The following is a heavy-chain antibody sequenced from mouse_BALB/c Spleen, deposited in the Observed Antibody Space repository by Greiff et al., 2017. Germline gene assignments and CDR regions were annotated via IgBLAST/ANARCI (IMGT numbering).Heavy chain of an antibody. CDR2: IWGDGST. Sequence: VQLVESGPGLVAPSQSLSITCTVSGFSLTGYGVNWVRQPPGKGLEWLGMIWGDGSTDYNSALKSRLSISKDNSKSQVFLKMNSLQTDDTARYYCARAVYYYGSSLYYFDYWGQGTTLTVSS. CDR3: ARAVYYYGSSLYYFDY. CDR1: GFSLTGYG. D-gene: IGHD1-1*01. V-gene: IGHV2-6-7*01. J-gene: IGHJ2*01.